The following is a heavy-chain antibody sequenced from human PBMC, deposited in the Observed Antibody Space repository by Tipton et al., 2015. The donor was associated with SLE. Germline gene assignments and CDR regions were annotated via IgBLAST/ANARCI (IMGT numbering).Heavy chain of an antibody. D-gene: IGHD4-17*01. CDR3: ARAHYGDFVGGGFDY. CDR2: ISSSSSYI. CDR1: GLTFSSYS. J-gene: IGHJ4*02. V-gene: IGHV3-21*03. Sequence: SLRLSCAASGLTFSSYSMNWVRQAPGKGLEWVSSISSSSSYIYYADSVKGRFTISRDNANNSLYLQMNSLRAEDTAVYYCARAHYGDFVGGGFDYWGQGTLVTVSS.